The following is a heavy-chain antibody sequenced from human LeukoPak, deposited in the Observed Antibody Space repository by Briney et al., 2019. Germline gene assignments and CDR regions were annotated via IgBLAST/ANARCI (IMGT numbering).Heavy chain of an antibody. Sequence: PSETLSLTCTVSGGSISSYYWSWIRQPPGKGLEWIGYIYYSGSTNYNPSLKSRVTISVDTSKNQFSLKLSSVTAADTAVYYCARDFGSSWYNYYYMDVWGKGTTVTVSS. D-gene: IGHD6-13*01. V-gene: IGHV4-59*12. CDR1: GGSISSYY. CDR3: ARDFGSSWYNYYYMDV. J-gene: IGHJ6*03. CDR2: IYYSGST.